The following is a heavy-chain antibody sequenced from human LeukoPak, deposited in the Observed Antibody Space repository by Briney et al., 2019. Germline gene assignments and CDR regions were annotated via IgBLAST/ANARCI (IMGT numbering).Heavy chain of an antibody. D-gene: IGHD2-8*01. CDR1: GFTFSSYG. CDR2: LWYDGSNK. J-gene: IGHJ6*04. V-gene: IGHV3-33*01. Sequence: GGSLRLSCAASGFTFSSYGMHWVRQGPGKGLEWVAVLWYDGSNKYYADSVKGRFTISRDNFKNTLYLQMNSMRAEDTAVYYCARDNNGNHRINSYCYYGMDVWGKGTPVTVSS. CDR3: ARDNNGNHRINSYCYYGMDV.